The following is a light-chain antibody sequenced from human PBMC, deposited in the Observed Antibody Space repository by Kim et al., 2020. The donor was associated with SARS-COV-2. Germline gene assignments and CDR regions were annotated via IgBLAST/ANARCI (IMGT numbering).Light chain of an antibody. J-gene: IGLJ2*01. V-gene: IGLV3-1*01. CDR1: KLGDKY. CDR2: QDR. CDR3: QAWDSSTVV. Sequence: SYELTQPPSVSVSPGQTASITCSGDKLGDKYACWYQQKPGQSPVLVIYQDRKRPSGIPERFSGSNSGNTATLTISGTQAMDEADYYCQAWDSSTVVFGGGTKRTVL.